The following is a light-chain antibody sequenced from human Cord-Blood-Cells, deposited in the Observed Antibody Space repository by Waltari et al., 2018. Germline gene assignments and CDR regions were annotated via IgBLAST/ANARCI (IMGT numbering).Light chain of an antibody. CDR2: WAS. CDR3: QQYYSTPPIT. J-gene: IGKJ5*01. V-gene: IGKV4-1*01. CDR1: QSVLYSSNNKNY. Sequence: DIVMTQFPDSLAVSLGERATINFKSSQSVLYSSNNKNYLAWYQQKPGQPPKLLIYWASTRESGVPDRFSGSGSGTDFTLTISSLQAEDVAVYYCQQYYSTPPITFGQGTRLEIK.